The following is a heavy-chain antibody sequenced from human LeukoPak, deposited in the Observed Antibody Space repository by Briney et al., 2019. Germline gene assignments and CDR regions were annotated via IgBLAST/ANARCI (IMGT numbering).Heavy chain of an antibody. D-gene: IGHD3-9*01. CDR1: GGSVSSGSYY. J-gene: IGHJ3*02. CDR3: ASTAYYDISTGSPGAFDI. V-gene: IGHV4-61*01. Sequence: SETLSLTCTVSGGSVSSGSYYWSWIRQPPGKGLEWIGYIYYSGSTNYNPSLKSRVTISVDTSKNQFSLKLSSVTAADTAVYYCASTAYYDISTGSPGAFDIWGQGTMVTVSS. CDR2: IYYSGST.